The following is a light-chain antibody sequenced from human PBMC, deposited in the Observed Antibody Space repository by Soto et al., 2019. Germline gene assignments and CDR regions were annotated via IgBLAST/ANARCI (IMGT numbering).Light chain of an antibody. Sequence: QSVLTQPPSASGTPGQRVTISCSGSSSNIGSNTVNWYQQVQGTAPGLLIYSNNQRPSGVPDRFSAAKSGTSASLAVSGLQSEDEAHYYCAAWDDSLNGPLFGGGTKVTVL. V-gene: IGLV1-44*01. J-gene: IGLJ3*02. CDR2: SNN. CDR1: SSNIGSNT. CDR3: AAWDDSLNGPL.